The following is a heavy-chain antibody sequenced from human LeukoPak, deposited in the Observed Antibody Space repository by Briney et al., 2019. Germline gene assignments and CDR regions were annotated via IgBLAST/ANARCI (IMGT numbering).Heavy chain of an antibody. CDR3: ARSPGYSSSWFNY. CDR2: ISYDESNR. Sequence: GRSLRLSCAASGFTFSNYAMHGVRQAPGKGLEWVAIISYDESNRNYADSVEGRFTISRDNSKNTLYLQMNSLRAEDTALYHCARSPGYSSSWFNYWGQGTLVTVSS. V-gene: IGHV3-30-3*01. CDR1: GFTFSNYA. J-gene: IGHJ4*02. D-gene: IGHD6-13*01.